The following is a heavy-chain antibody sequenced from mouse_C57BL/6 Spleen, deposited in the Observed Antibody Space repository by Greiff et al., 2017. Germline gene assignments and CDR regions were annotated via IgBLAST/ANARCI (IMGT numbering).Heavy chain of an antibody. CDR2: ISSGSSTI. CDR1: GFTFSDYG. D-gene: IGHD1-1*01. V-gene: IGHV5-17*01. J-gene: IGHJ2*01. Sequence: EVQVVESGGGLVKPGGSLKLSCAASGFTFSDYGMHWVRQAPEKGLEWVAYISSGSSTIYYADTVKGRFTISRDNAKNTLFLQMTSLRSEDTAMYYCARRYCGSFTHYFDYWGQGTTLTVSS. CDR3: ARRYCGSFTHYFDY.